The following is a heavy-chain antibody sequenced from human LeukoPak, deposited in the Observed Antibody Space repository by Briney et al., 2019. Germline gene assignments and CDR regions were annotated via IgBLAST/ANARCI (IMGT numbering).Heavy chain of an antibody. J-gene: IGHJ4*02. V-gene: IGHV4-59*08. D-gene: IGHD2-21*02. CDR3: ARLTVGLYFDA. CDR1: SDPFSYYF. Sequence: SETLSLTCSVSSDPFSYYFWSWVRQPPGKGLEWIGYVYFDGTTNYNPSLMDRVTISVNATQNLFSLRLNSVTALDTAVYYCARLTVGLYFDAWGQGALVTVSA. CDR2: VYFDGTT.